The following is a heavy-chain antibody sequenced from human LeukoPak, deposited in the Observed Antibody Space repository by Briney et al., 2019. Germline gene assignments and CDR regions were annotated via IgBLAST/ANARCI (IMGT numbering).Heavy chain of an antibody. J-gene: IGHJ3*02. CDR1: GLTFSSYG. V-gene: IGHV3-33*01. Sequence: GGSLRLSCAASGLTFSSYGMHWVRQAPGKGLEWVAVIWYDGSNKYYADSVKGRFTISRDNSKNTLYLQMNSLRAEDTAVYYCARDSLFGDAFDIWGQGTMVTVSS. CDR3: ARDSLFGDAFDI. D-gene: IGHD2-21*01. CDR2: IWYDGSNK.